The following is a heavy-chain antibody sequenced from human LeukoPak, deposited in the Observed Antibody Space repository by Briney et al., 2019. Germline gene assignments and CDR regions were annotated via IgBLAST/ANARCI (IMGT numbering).Heavy chain of an antibody. D-gene: IGHD5-24*01. CDR3: ARDQIGRDGYNAPDY. J-gene: IGHJ4*02. V-gene: IGHV1-2*02. CDR1: GYTFTGYY. CDR2: INPNSGGT. Sequence: AASVKVSCTASGYTFTGYYMHWVRQAPGQGLEWMGWINPNSGGTNYAQKFQGRVTMTRDTSISTAYMELSRLRSDDTAVYYCARDQIGRDGYNAPDYWGQGTLVTVSS.